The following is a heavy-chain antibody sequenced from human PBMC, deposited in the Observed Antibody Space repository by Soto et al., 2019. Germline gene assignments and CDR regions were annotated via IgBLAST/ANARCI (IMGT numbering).Heavy chain of an antibody. Sequence: PSETLSFTCTVSGGSIINYYWSWIRQTPGKGLEWIGHIYYSGSTDYNASLKSRVSLSVDTSKNQFSLKLTSVTAADTAVYYCARDERGSSWYRWFDPWGQGILVTVSS. J-gene: IGHJ5*02. CDR2: IYYSGST. CDR1: GGSIINYY. V-gene: IGHV4-59*01. CDR3: ARDERGSSWYRWFDP. D-gene: IGHD6-13*01.